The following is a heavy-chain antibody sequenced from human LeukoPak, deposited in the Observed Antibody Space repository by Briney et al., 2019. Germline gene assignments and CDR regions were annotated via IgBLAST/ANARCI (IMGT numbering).Heavy chain of an antibody. CDR1: GFTVSRKY. CDR3: ASEGEVGASTTIQY. Sequence: GGSLRLSCAAYGFTVSRKYMTWVRQAPGKGLEWVSIIYSDDSTYYADSVKGRFSISRDNSKSTLYLQMNSLRPEDTAVYYCASEGEVGASTTIQYWGQGTLVTVSS. D-gene: IGHD1-26*01. V-gene: IGHV3-66*01. J-gene: IGHJ1*01. CDR2: IYSDDST.